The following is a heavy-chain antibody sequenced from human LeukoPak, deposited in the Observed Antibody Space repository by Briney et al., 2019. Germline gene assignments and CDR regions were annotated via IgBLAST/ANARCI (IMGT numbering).Heavy chain of an antibody. CDR3: ARVNWMNHF. CDR1: GYTFTDYY. D-gene: IGHD1-1*01. Sequence: ASVKVSCKASGYTFTDYYIHGVRQAPGQGLEWVGWINPNSGATRYAQKLQGRVTMTRDTAIRTVHMELTSLRNDDTAVYYCARVNWMNHFWGVGTPVTVPS. CDR2: INPNSGAT. J-gene: IGHJ4*02. V-gene: IGHV1-2*02.